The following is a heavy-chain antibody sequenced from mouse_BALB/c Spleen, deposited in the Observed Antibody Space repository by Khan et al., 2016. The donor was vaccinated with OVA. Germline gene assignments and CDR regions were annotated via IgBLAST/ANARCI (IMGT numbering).Heavy chain of an antibody. CDR1: GYIFTDYA. CDR2: ISTYSGNT. Sequence: QVQLKESGPELVRPGVSVKISCKGSGYIFTDYAIHWVKQSHAKSLEWIGLISTYSGNTNYKQKFKGKATMTVDKSSRTAYIEIARLTSEDSDIYYCTRPAYEGYYDYWCQGTTLT. V-gene: IGHV1S137*01. D-gene: IGHD2-3*01. CDR3: TRPAYEGYYDY. J-gene: IGHJ2*01.